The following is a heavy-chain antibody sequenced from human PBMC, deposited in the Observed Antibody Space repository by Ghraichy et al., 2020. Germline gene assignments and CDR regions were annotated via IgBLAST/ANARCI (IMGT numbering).Heavy chain of an antibody. CDR1: GGSISSGGYS. D-gene: IGHD2-21*01. CDR2: IYHSGST. Sequence: TLSLTCAVSGGSISSGGYSWSWIRQPPGKGLEWIGYIYHSGSTYYNPSLKSRVTISVDRSKNQFSLKLSSVTAADTAVYYCAGGRYCGGDCYPDAFDIWGQGTMVTVSS. J-gene: IGHJ3*02. CDR3: AGGRYCGGDCYPDAFDI. V-gene: IGHV4-30-2*01.